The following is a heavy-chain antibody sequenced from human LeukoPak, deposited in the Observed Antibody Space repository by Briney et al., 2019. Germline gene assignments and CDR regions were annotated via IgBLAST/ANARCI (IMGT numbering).Heavy chain of an antibody. CDR2: TSYDGSYK. J-gene: IGHJ4*02. D-gene: IGHD2-2*01. CDR1: GFTFSSYA. CDR3: ARGYVVVVPAATSFDK. V-gene: IGHV3-30-3*01. Sequence: SGGSLRLSCAASGFTFSSYAMHWVRQAPGKGLEWVAVTSYDGSYKFYADSVKGRFTTSRDNSKNTLYLQMNSLRAEDAAIYFCARGYVVVVPAATSFDKWGQGTLVTVSS.